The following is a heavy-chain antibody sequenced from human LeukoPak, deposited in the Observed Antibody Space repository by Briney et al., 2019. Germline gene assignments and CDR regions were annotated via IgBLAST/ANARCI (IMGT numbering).Heavy chain of an antibody. Sequence: GGSLRLSCAASGFTFSSYAMSWVRQAPGKGLELVSGISGSGGTTYYADSVRGRFTISRDNSKNTLYLQLNSLRAEDTAIYYCAKDLTYYYDSTGYYFDYWGQGTLVTVSS. CDR3: AKDLTYYYDSTGYYFDY. D-gene: IGHD3-22*01. CDR1: GFTFSSYA. J-gene: IGHJ4*02. CDR2: ISGSGGTT. V-gene: IGHV3-23*01.